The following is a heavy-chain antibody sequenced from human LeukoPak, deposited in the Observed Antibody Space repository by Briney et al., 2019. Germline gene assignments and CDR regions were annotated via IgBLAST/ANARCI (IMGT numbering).Heavy chain of an antibody. V-gene: IGHV1-8*01. CDR1: GYTFTSYD. CDR3: ARRHYYGSGSYYMGIDY. CDR2: MNPNSGNT. J-gene: IGHJ4*02. D-gene: IGHD3-10*01. Sequence: ASVKVSCKASGYTFTSYDINWVRQATGQGLEWMGWMNPNSGNTGYAQKFQGRVTMTRNTSISTAYMELRSLRSDDTAVYYCARRHYYGSGSYYMGIDYWGQGTLVTVSS.